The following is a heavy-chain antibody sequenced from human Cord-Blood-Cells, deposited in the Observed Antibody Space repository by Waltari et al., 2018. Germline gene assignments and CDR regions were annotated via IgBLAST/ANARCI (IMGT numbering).Heavy chain of an antibody. J-gene: IGHJ3*02. CDR1: GGSISSSSYY. CDR2: IYYSGST. V-gene: IGHV4-39*07. CDR3: ARLRAAVAGDAFDI. D-gene: IGHD6-19*01. Sequence: QLQLQESGPGLVKPSETLSLTCTVSGGSISSSSYYWGWIRQPPGKGLEWIGSIYYSGSTYYNPSLKSRVTISVDMSKNQFSLKLSSVTAADTAVYYCARLRAAVAGDAFDIWGQGTMVTVSS.